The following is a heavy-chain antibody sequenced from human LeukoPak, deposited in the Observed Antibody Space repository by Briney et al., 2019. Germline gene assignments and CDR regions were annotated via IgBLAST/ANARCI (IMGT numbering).Heavy chain of an antibody. CDR2: ISSSSSYI. D-gene: IGHD6-13*01. CDR3: VMFFMGSTNWPDY. CDR1: GFTFTNHA. Sequence: PGRSLSLSCAASGFTFTNHAMQWVRQAPGKGLEWVSSISSSSSYIDYADSVKGRFTISRDNAKRSLFLQMNSLRAEDTAVYYCVMFFMGSTNWPDYWGQGTLVTVSS. J-gene: IGHJ4*02. V-gene: IGHV3-21*01.